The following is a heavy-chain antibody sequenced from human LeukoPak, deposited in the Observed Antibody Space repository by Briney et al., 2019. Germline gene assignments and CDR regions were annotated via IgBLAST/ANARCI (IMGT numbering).Heavy chain of an antibody. Sequence: SGGSLRLSCAASGFTFSSYSMNWVRQVPGKGLEWVSSISSGSSYIYYAGSVKGRFTISRDNAKNSLYLQMNSLRAEDTALYYCAKGSGWYMDYMDVWGKGTTVTISS. CDR1: GFTFSSYS. D-gene: IGHD6-19*01. V-gene: IGHV3-21*04. J-gene: IGHJ6*03. CDR2: ISSGSSYI. CDR3: AKGSGWYMDYMDV.